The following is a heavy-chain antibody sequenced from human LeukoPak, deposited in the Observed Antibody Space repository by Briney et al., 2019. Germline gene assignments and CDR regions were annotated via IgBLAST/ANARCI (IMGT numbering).Heavy chain of an antibody. Sequence: GGSLRLSCAASGFTFSSYEMNWVRQTPGKGLEWISYVSSSGTAKYYADSVKGRFTISRDNSKNTLFLQMNSLGAEDTAVYYCAKYGLVGATRWFDPWGQGTLVTVSS. CDR3: AKYGLVGATRWFDP. CDR2: VSSSGTAK. D-gene: IGHD1-26*01. V-gene: IGHV3-48*03. CDR1: GFTFSSYE. J-gene: IGHJ5*02.